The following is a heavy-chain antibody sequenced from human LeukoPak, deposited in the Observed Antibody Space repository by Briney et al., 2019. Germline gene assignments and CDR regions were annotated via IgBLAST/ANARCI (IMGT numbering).Heavy chain of an antibody. D-gene: IGHD3-10*01. CDR3: ARDLANLYGSGSYPVD. CDR2: IDWKGRPT. V-gene: IGHV3-20*04. Sequence: GGSLRLSCAASGFSFDDYDMAWLRQAPGKGLEWVSDIDWKGRPTSYADSVKGRFTISRDNAKNSLFLQMNSLRAEDTAVYYCARDLANLYGSGSYPVDWGQGILVTVSS. CDR1: GFSFDDYD. J-gene: IGHJ4*02.